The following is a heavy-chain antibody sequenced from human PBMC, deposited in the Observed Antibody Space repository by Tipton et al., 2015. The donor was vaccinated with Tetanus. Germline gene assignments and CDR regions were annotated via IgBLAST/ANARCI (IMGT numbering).Heavy chain of an antibody. D-gene: IGHD3-22*01. CDR2: AYYSGSA. J-gene: IGHJ4*02. Sequence: TLSLTCTISGGSISRFYWGWIRQPPGKALEWIGHAYYSGSANYNPSLKSRITISVDTSSDQFSLRLTSVTAADTAIYNCARFSYDSGGFYSYFDYWGRGTLVAVSS. CDR1: GGSISRFY. CDR3: ARFSYDSGGFYSYFDY. V-gene: IGHV4-59*01.